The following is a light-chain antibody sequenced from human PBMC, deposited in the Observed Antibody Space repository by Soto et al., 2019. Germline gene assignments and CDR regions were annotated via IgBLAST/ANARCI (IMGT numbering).Light chain of an antibody. V-gene: IGKV3-15*01. Sequence: EIVMTQSPATLSVSPGDRATLSCRASQSVSSDLAWYQQKPGQAPRLLIYGASTRATGIPTRFSGSGSGTEFTLTISSLQSEDFAVYYCQQYNNWPPYTLGQGTKVDIK. J-gene: IGKJ2*01. CDR2: GAS. CDR1: QSVSSD. CDR3: QQYNNWPPYT.